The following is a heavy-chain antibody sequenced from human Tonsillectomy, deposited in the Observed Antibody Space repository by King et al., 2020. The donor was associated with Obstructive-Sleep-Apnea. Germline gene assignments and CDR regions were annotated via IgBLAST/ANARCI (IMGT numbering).Heavy chain of an antibody. CDR1: GGSFSGYN. D-gene: IGHD1-26*01. J-gene: IGHJ4*02. CDR2: INHSGST. V-gene: IGHV4-34*01. Sequence: VQLQQWGAGLLKPSETLSLTCAVYGGSFSGYNWSWIRQPPGKGLEWIGEINHSGSTNYNPSLQSRVTMSVDTSKNQFSLKLTSVTAADTAVYYCARVNIWDPDDYWGQGTLVTVSS. CDR3: ARVNIWDPDDY.